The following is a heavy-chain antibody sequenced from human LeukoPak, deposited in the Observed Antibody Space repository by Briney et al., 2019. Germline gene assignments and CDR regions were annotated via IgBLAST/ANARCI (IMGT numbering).Heavy chain of an antibody. CDR1: GFTFSSYA. V-gene: IGHV3-23*01. J-gene: IGHJ4*02. D-gene: IGHD3-22*01. CDR3: AKDSPVQNGYYYDSSGTLDY. Sequence: GGSLRLSCAASGFTFSSYAMSWVRQAPGKGLEWVSAISGSGGSTYYADSVKGRFTISRDNSKNTLYLQMNSLRAEDTAVYYCAKDSPVQNGYYYDSSGTLDYWGQGTLVTVSS. CDR2: ISGSGGST.